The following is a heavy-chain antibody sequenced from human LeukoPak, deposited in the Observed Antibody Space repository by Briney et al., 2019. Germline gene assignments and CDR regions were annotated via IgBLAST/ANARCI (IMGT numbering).Heavy chain of an antibody. CDR2: INHSGST. J-gene: IGHJ4*02. CDR1: GGSFSGYY. D-gene: IGHD2-8*01. Sequence: SETLSLTCAVYGGSFSGYYWSWIRQPPGKGLEWIGEINHSGSTNYNPSLKSRVTISVDTSKNQFSLKLSSVTAADTAVYYCARDPYCTNGVCYGNVTLGYWGQGTLVTVSS. V-gene: IGHV4-34*01. CDR3: ARDPYCTNGVCYGNVTLGY.